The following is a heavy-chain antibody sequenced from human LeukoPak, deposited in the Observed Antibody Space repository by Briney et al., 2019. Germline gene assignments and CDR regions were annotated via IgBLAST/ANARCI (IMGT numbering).Heavy chain of an antibody. V-gene: IGHV3-74*01. CDR2: INSDGSST. CDR3: ATLVRGGWSYYFDY. D-gene: IGHD6-13*01. CDR1: GFTFSSYW. J-gene: IGHJ4*02. Sequence: GGSLRLSCAASGFTFSSYWMHWVRQAPGKGLVWVSRINSDGSSTIYADSVKGRFTISRDNAKNTLYLQMNSLRAEDTAVYYCATLVRGGWSYYFDYWGQGTLVTVSS.